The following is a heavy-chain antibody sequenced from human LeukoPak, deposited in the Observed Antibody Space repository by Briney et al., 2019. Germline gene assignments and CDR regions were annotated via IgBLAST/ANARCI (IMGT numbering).Heavy chain of an antibody. CDR2: INQDSSEK. D-gene: IGHD2-15*01. J-gene: IGHJ5*02. V-gene: IGHV3-7*01. CDR1: GFTLSNYW. Sequence: GGSLRLSCAASGFTLSNYWMSWVRQAPGKGLEWVANINQDSSEKYYVDSVKGRFTISRDNAKNSLYLQLNTLRPEDTAVYYCARGGQAYCSGGSCYSGWFDPWGQGTLVTVSS. CDR3: ARGGQAYCSGGSCYSGWFDP.